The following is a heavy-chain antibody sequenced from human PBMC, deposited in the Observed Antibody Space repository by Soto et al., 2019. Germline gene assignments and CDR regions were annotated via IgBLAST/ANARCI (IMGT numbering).Heavy chain of an antibody. Sequence: EVQLVESGGGLVQPGGSLRLSCAASGFTFSSYWMHWVRQVPGKGLVWVSRINSDGSNIRYADSAKGRFTTSRDNAKNTLYLQMNSLRAEDTAVYYCAGDSSGYYILDCWGQGTLVTVSS. CDR3: AGDSSGYYILDC. CDR1: GFTFSSYW. CDR2: INSDGSNI. D-gene: IGHD3-22*01. V-gene: IGHV3-74*01. J-gene: IGHJ4*02.